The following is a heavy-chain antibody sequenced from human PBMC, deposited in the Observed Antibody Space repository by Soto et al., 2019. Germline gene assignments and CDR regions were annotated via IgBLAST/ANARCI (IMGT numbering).Heavy chain of an antibody. Sequence: QVQLVESGGGVVQPGRSLRLSCAGSISTFRSNGIHWVRQAPGKGLEWVAVVSYDGVNKDYADSVKGRFTTSRDNFKSTVHLQMNSLRAEDTAVYHCARDPSSEMRGYYGFDVWGQGTSVTVSS. CDR3: ARDPSSEMRGYYGFDV. CDR2: VSYDGVNK. J-gene: IGHJ6*02. D-gene: IGHD3-10*01. V-gene: IGHV3-30-3*01. CDR1: ISTFRSNG.